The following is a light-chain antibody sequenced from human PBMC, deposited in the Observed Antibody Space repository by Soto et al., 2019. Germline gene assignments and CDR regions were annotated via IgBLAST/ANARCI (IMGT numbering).Light chain of an antibody. CDR3: CSFAGSYFYV. Sequence: QSALTQPRSVSGSPGQSVTISCTGTSSDVGGYDYVSWYQQHPGKAPKLMIYGVSKRPSGVPDRFSGSKSDNTASLTISGLQAEDEADYCCCSFAGSYFYVFGTGTKLTVL. J-gene: IGLJ1*01. CDR2: GVS. CDR1: SSDVGGYDY. V-gene: IGLV2-11*01.